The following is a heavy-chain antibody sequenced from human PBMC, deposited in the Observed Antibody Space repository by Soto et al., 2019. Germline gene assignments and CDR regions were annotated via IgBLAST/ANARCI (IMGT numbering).Heavy chain of an antibody. V-gene: IGHV4-59*01. CDR2: IHYSGTT. D-gene: IGHD2-8*01. J-gene: IGHJ4*02. CDR1: GTSISSYY. CDR3: ARYNSYAIDY. Sequence: SETLSLTCTVSGTSISSYYWSWIRQPPGKGLEWIANIHYSGTTNYNPSLASRVTLSVDTSKNQFSLKMTSVTAADRAMYFCARYNSYAIDYWGRGTLVTVSS.